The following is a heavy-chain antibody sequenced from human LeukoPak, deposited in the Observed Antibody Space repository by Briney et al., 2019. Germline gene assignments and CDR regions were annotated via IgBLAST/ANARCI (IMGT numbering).Heavy chain of an antibody. Sequence: SETLSLTCTVSLDSTTSNFWSWVRQPPGKGLEWIGEIHRSGSPNYNPSLQSRVTISIDRSRTQIALELSSVTAADTAVYYCAREILGGFNPGAYWGQGTLVTVSS. CDR2: IHRSGSP. CDR3: AREILGGFNPGAY. CDR1: LDSTTSNF. D-gene: IGHD1-14*01. V-gene: IGHV4-4*02. J-gene: IGHJ4*02.